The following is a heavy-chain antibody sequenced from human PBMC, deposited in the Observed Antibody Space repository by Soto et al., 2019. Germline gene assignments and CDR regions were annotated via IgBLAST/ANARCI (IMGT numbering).Heavy chain of an antibody. D-gene: IGHD3-3*01. V-gene: IGHV1-58*01. J-gene: IGHJ6*01. CDR3: AAPPPGYDFWSGYYNTYYYYGMDV. CDR2: IVVGSGNT. CDR1: GFTFTSSA. Sequence: SVKVSCKASGFTFTSSAVQWVRQARGQRLEWIGWIVVGSGNTNYAQKFRERVTITRDMSTSTAYMELSSLRSEDTAVYYCAAPPPGYDFWSGYYNTYYYYGMDVWGQGTTVTVSS.